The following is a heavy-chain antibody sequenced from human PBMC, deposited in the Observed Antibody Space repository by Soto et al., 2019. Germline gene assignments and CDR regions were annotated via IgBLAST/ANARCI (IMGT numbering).Heavy chain of an antibody. CDR2: IIPIFGTA. CDR1: GGTFSSYA. CDR3: ERGGGAYCGGYCLHYFDY. J-gene: IGHJ4*02. V-gene: IGHV1-69*01. Sequence: QVQLVQTGAEVKKPGSSVKVSCKASGGTFSSYAISWVRQAPGQGLEWMGGIIPIFGTANYAQKFQGRVTITADESTSTAYMELSSLRSEDTAVYYCERGGGAYCGGYCLHYFDYWGQGTLVTVSS. D-gene: IGHD2-21*02.